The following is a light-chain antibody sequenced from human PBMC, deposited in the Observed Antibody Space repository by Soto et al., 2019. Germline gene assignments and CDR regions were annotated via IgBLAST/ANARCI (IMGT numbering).Light chain of an antibody. CDR1: TGAVSSGHY. CDR2: DTS. Sequence: QTVVTQEPSLTVSPGGTVTLTCGSSTGAVSSGHYPYWFQQKPGQAPRTLIYDTSSKHSWIPARFSGSLLGGKAALTLSGAQPEDEAEYYCLLFYSGVRLVFGGGTQLTVL. CDR3: LLFYSGVRLV. J-gene: IGLJ2*01. V-gene: IGLV7-46*01.